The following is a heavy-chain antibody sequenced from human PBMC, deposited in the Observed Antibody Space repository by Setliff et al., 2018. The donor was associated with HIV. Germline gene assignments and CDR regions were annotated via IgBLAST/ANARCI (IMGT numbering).Heavy chain of an antibody. D-gene: IGHD3-22*01. J-gene: IGHJ4*02. V-gene: IGHV3-64D*09. Sequence: GGSLRLSCLVSGFTVSTYSLNWARQAPGKRPEYVAALSRGGDNTKYADSVKGRFITSRDTSKNTLYLQMSSLRPDDTAIYYCVKPYTGYYYDGSVYDDFWGQGTLVTVSS. CDR3: VKPYTGYYYDGSVYDDF. CDR1: GFTVSTYS. CDR2: LSRGGDNT.